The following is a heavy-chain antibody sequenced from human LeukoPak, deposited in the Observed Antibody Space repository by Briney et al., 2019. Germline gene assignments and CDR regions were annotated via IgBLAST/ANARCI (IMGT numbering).Heavy chain of an antibody. V-gene: IGHV4-4*07. D-gene: IGHD4-17*01. J-gene: IGHJ3*02. Sequence: SETLSLTCTVSGVPISSDYWNWIRQPAGKGLECIGRIYTSGSTNYNPSLKSRVTMSVDTSKNEISLKLTSMTAADTAVYYCARDHDGEDYGNAFDIWGHGTMVTVSS. CDR3: ARDHDGEDYGNAFDI. CDR1: GVPISSDY. CDR2: IYTSGST.